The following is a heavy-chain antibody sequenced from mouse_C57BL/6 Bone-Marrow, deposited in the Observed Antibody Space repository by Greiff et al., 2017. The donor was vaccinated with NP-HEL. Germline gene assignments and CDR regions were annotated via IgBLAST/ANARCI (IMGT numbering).Heavy chain of an antibody. CDR2: IDPENGDT. V-gene: IGHV14-4*01. CDR1: GFNIKDDY. Sequence: EVQLQQSGAELVRPGASVKLSCTASGFNIKDDYMHWVKQRPEQGLEWIGWIDPENGDTEYASKFQGKATITADTSSNTAYLQLSSLTSEDTAVYYCTTGDYDGLDYWGQGTTLTVSS. J-gene: IGHJ2*01. D-gene: IGHD2-4*01. CDR3: TTGDYDGLDY.